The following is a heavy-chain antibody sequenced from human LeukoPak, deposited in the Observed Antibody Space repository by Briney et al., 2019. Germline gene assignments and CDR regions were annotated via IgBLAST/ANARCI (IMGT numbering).Heavy chain of an antibody. CDR1: GYTFTSYY. CDR3: ARGYCSGGSCYSFDY. J-gene: IGHJ4*02. V-gene: IGHV1-46*01. CDR2: INPSGGST. Sequence: ASVKVSCKASGYTFTSYYMHWVRQASGQGIEWMGIINPSGGSTSYAQKFQGRVTMTRDMSTSTVYMELSSLRSEDTAVYYCARGYCSGGSCYSFDYWGQGTLVTVSS. D-gene: IGHD2-15*01.